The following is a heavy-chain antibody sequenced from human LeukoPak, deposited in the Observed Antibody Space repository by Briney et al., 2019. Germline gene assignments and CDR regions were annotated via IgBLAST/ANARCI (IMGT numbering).Heavy chain of an antibody. CDR1: GFTFSSYA. D-gene: IGHD3-22*01. J-gene: IGHJ4*02. CDR3: AKDLYYDSSGYYRTLGYFDY. V-gene: IGHV3-23*01. CDR2: ISGSGGST. Sequence: GGSLRLSCAASGFTFSSYAMSWVRQAPGKGLEWGSAISGSGGSTYYADSVKGRFTISRDNSKNTLYLQMNSLRAEDTAVYYCAKDLYYDSSGYYRTLGYFDYWGQGTLVTVSS.